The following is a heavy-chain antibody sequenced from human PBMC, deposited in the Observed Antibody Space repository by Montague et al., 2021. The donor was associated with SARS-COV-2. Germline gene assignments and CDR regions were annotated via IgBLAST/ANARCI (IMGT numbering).Heavy chain of an antibody. V-gene: IGHV4-59*01. Sequence: SETLSLTCTVSGGSISSYYWSWIRQPPGKGLEWIGYIYYSGSTNYNPSLKSRVTISVDTSKNQFSLKLRSVTAAGTAVYYCARAGQQLARYYYYGMDVWGQGTTVTVSS. CDR3: ARAGQQLARYYYYGMDV. J-gene: IGHJ6*02. D-gene: IGHD6-13*01. CDR1: GGSISSYY. CDR2: IYYSGST.